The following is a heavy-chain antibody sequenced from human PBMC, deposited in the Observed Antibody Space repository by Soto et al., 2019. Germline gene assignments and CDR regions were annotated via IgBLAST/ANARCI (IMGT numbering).Heavy chain of an antibody. Sequence: QVQLQESGPGLVKPSQTLSLTCTVSGGSINSGGYYWSWIRQHPGKGLEWIGYIYFGGSTYHNPSLKSRVTIAVDTSKNQSSRKLSSGTAADTAVYYCAREPSIWGPGTLVTVSS. V-gene: IGHV4-31*03. J-gene: IGHJ4*02. CDR1: GGSINSGGYY. CDR2: IYFGGST. CDR3: AREPSI.